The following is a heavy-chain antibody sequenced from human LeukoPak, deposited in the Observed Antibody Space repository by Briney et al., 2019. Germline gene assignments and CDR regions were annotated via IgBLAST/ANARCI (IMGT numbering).Heavy chain of an antibody. D-gene: IGHD3-22*01. J-gene: IGHJ4*02. CDR2: ISYDGSNK. V-gene: IGHV3-30-3*01. CDR1: GFTFSSYA. CDR3: ARDNNYYDSSGYAYFDY. Sequence: PGGSLRLSCAASGFTFSSYAMHWVRQAPGKGLEWVAVISYDGSNKYYADSVKGRFTISRDNSKNTLYPQMNSLRAEDTAVYYCARDNNYYDSSGYAYFDYWGQGTLVTVSS.